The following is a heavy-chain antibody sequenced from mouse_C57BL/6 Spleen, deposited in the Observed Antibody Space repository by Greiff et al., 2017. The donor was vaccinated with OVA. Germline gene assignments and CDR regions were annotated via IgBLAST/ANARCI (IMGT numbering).Heavy chain of an antibody. V-gene: IGHV1-54*01. CDR3: ARREEGRSYDFGC. J-gene: IGHJ2*01. CDR1: GYAFTNYL. D-gene: IGHD1-1*01. CDR2: INPGSGGT. Sequence: VQLVESGAALVRPGTSVKVSCKASGYAFTNYLLEWVKQRPGQGLEWIGVINPGSGGTNYNEQFKGKATLTADKSSSTAYMQRSSLTYEDSAVYFCARREEGRSYDFGCRGQGTTRTVSS.